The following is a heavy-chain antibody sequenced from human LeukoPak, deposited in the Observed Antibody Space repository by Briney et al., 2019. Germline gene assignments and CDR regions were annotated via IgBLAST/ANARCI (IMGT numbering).Heavy chain of an antibody. J-gene: IGHJ4*02. V-gene: IGHV3-7*01. Sequence: GGSLRLSCAASGFTFSNYRMSWVRQAPGKGLEWVANIKQDGSEKYYVDSVKGRFTISRDNAKNSLYLQMNSLRAEDTAVYYCATLVATTQFAYWGQGTLVTVSS. CDR1: GFTFSNYR. CDR2: IKQDGSEK. D-gene: IGHD5-12*01. CDR3: ATLVATTQFAY.